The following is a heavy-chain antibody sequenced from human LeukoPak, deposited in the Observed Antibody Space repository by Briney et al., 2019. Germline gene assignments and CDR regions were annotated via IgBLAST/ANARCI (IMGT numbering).Heavy chain of an antibody. CDR2: IGRVTSNSGDV. V-gene: IGHV1-18*01. Sequence: ASVKVSCKTSGYSFSNYGISWVRQAPGQGLEWMGRIGRVTSNSGDVTYAPKFQDRVTMTTDTSTITAYMELRSLRFDDTAVYFCARYNSLFRGVTTSDYWGQGTLVTVSS. CDR1: GYSFSNYG. CDR3: ARYNSLFRGVTTSDY. D-gene: IGHD3-10*01. J-gene: IGHJ4*02.